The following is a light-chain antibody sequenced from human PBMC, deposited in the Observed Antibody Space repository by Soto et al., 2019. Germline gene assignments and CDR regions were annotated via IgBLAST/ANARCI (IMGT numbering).Light chain of an antibody. V-gene: IGKV3-11*01. Sequence: EIVLTQSPATLSLSPGERATLSCRASQSVSSYLAWYQQKPGQAPRLLIYDASNRATGIPARFSGSGSGTDFTLTIRSLETDDFAVYYCQQRSNWPLTFGGGTKVEIK. CDR2: DAS. J-gene: IGKJ4*01. CDR1: QSVSSY. CDR3: QQRSNWPLT.